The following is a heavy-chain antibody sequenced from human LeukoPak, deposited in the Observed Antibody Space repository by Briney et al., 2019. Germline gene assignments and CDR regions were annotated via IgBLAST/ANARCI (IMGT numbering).Heavy chain of an antibody. CDR2: VSHTGAT. Sequence: KPSETLSLTCSVSGAPINGYFWNWVRQTPEKRLDWIGYVSHTGATTSNPTLKSRVSITIDTSKSQISLTMTSVTAADSALYYCARDRRGSFYTFDLWGPGTIVSVS. CDR3: ARDRRGSFYTFDL. J-gene: IGHJ3*01. V-gene: IGHV4-59*01. D-gene: IGHD1-26*01. CDR1: GAPINGYF.